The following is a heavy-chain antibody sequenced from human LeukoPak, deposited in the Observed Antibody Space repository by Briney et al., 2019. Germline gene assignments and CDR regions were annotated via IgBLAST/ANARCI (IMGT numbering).Heavy chain of an antibody. V-gene: IGHV4-4*02. CDR1: GGSISSTNW. Sequence: SETLSLTCAVSGGSISSTNWWSWVRQPPGKGLEWIGEINHSGSTNYNPSLKSRVTISVDTSKNQFSLKLSSVTAADTAVYYCARARGSYWHYYYMDVWGKGTTVTISS. CDR3: ARARGSYWHYYYMDV. CDR2: INHSGST. D-gene: IGHD1-26*01. J-gene: IGHJ6*03.